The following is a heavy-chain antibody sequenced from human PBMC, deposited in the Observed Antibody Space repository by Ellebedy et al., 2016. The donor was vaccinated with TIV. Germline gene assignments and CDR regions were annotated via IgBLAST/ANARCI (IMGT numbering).Heavy chain of an antibody. CDR2: IKQDGSEK. J-gene: IGHJ2*01. CDR1: GFTFSSYW. CDR3: ARRYFDL. Sequence: LSLTCXASGFTFSSYWMSWVRQAPGKGLEWVANIKQDGSEKYYVDSVKGRFTISRDNAKNSLYLQMNSLRAEDTAVYYCARRYFDLWGRGTLVTVSS. V-gene: IGHV3-7*03.